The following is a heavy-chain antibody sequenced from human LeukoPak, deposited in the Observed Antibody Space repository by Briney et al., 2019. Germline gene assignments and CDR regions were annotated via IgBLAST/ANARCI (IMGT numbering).Heavy chain of an antibody. CDR3: ASAYYYDSSGYFLNWFDP. CDR2: ISAYNGNT. CDR1: GYTFTSYG. J-gene: IGHJ5*02. Sequence: ASVKVSCKASGYTFTSYGISWVRQAPGQGLEWMGWISAYNGNTNYAQKLQGRVTITTDTSTSTAYMELRSLRSDDPAVYYCASAYYYDSSGYFLNWFDPWGQGTLVTVSS. V-gene: IGHV1-18*01. D-gene: IGHD3-22*01.